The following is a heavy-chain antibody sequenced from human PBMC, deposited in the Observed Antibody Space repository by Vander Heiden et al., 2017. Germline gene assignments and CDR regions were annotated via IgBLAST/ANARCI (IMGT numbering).Heavy chain of an antibody. CDR2: ISSSSSYI. CDR1: EITFSSYS. V-gene: IGHV3-21*01. CDR3: ARLRYSSGWLDY. J-gene: IGHJ4*02. D-gene: IGHD6-19*01. Sequence: EVQLVESGGGLVQPGGDTRLTCAAPEITFSSYSMNWVRQAPGKGLEWVSSISSSSSYIYYADSVKGRFTISRDNAKNSLYLQMNSLRAEDTAVYYCARLRYSSGWLDYWGQGTLVTVSS.